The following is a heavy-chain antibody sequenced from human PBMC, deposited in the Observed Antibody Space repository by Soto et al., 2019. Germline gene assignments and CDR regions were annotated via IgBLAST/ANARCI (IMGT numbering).Heavy chain of an antibody. V-gene: IGHV3-9*01. Sequence: EVQLVESGGGLVQPGRSLRLSCAASGFTFDDYAMHWVRQAPGKGLEWVSGITWNSGDITYTGSVKGRFSISRDNAENSLYLHMNSLRPEDTAFYYCAISRGLVSRPLDLWGQGTLVTVSS. CDR3: AISRGLVSRPLDL. CDR2: ITWNSGDI. D-gene: IGHD3-22*01. J-gene: IGHJ5*02. CDR1: GFTFDDYA.